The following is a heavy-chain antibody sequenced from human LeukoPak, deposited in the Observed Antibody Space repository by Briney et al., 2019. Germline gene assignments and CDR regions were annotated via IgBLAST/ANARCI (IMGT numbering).Heavy chain of an antibody. D-gene: IGHD4-17*01. CDR3: ARGTTVTTTFGFDP. Sequence: LTGGSLRLSCAASGFTFSSYAMHWVRKAPGKGLEWVAVISSDGSNKYYADSVKGRFTISRDNSTNTPYLQMNSLRAEDTAVYYCARGTTVTTTFGFDPWGQGTLVTVSS. J-gene: IGHJ5*02. CDR1: GFTFSSYA. CDR2: ISSDGSNK. V-gene: IGHV3-30*04.